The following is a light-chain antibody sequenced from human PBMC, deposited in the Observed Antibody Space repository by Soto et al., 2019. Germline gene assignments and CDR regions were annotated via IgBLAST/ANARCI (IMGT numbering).Light chain of an antibody. J-gene: IGKJ1*01. Sequence: DIQMTQSPSSVSASVGDRVTITCRASQANDSWLAWYQQKPGEAPKLLIFTGSLLHSGVPPRFSGSGSGTDFTLTISSLQPEDFATYYCQQTLSFPPTFGQGTKV. V-gene: IGKV1-12*01. CDR1: QANDSW. CDR3: QQTLSFPPT. CDR2: TGS.